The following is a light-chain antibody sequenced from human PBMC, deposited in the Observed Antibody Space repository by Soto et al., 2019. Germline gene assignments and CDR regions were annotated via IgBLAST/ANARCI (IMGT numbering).Light chain of an antibody. Sequence: EIVMTQSPATLSVSPGERATLSCRASQSVSSNLAWYQQKPGRAPRLLIYDASNRATGIPDRFSGSGFGTDFTLTISSLDPDDFAVYYCQHRTNWLTLGGGTKVDTK. CDR1: QSVSSN. CDR2: DAS. J-gene: IGKJ4*01. CDR3: QHRTNWLT. V-gene: IGKV3-11*01.